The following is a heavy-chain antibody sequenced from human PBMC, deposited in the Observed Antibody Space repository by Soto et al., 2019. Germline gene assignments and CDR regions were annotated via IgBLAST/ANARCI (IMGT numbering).Heavy chain of an antibody. CDR1: GGSISSNNW. CDR3: ARTSYYDASGYGLDP. V-gene: IGHV4-4*02. J-gene: IGHJ5*02. Sequence: SETLSLTCAISGGSISSNNWWTWVRQSPGKGLEWIGEIHHSESTNYNPSLNSRVTISVDKSKNQFSLKLTSVTAADTADYYCARTSYYDASGYGLDPWGQGTLVTVSS. CDR2: IHHSEST. D-gene: IGHD3-22*01.